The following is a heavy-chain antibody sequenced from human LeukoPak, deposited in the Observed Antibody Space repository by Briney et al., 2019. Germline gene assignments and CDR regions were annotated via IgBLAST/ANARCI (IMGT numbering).Heavy chain of an antibody. CDR1: GFTFKNYD. CDR2: IYPHGDP. CDR3: ARAKLEPAGTGAFDI. V-gene: IGHV3-23*01. Sequence: GGSLRLSCTPSGFTFKNYDMTWVRQAPGKGLEWVSAIYPHGDPHYADSVKGRFTISRDNSKNSLYMQMETLRAEDTALYYCARAKLEPAGTGAFDIWGPGTVVTVSS. J-gene: IGHJ3*02. D-gene: IGHD6-19*01.